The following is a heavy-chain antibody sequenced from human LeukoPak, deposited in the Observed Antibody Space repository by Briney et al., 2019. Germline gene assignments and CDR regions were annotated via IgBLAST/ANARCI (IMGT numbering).Heavy chain of an antibody. CDR2: VSHSGYT. J-gene: IGHJ4*02. CDR1: GFSITTNSSSNSNYY. CDR3: ARTYSSSWLHYFDY. V-gene: IGHV4-39*07. D-gene: IGHD6-13*01. Sequence: SETLSLTCTVSGFSITTNSSSNSNYYWGWIRQAPGKGLEWIGSVSHSGYTYSNPSLASRVTLLVDISKNQFSVHLTSVTAADTAIYYCARTYSSSWLHYFDYWGQGTLVTVSS.